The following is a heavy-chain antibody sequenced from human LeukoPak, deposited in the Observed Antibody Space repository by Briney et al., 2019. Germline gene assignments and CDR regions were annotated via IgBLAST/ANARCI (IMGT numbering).Heavy chain of an antibody. J-gene: IGHJ4*02. CDR2: IKQDGSEK. V-gene: IGHV3-7*01. CDR1: GFTFSGYW. CDR3: ARFGDSSGYFLDY. D-gene: IGHD3-22*01. Sequence: GGSLRLSCAASGFTFSGYWMSWVRQAPGKGLEWVANIKQDGSEKYYVDSVKGRFTISRDNAKNSLYLQMNSLRAEDTAVYYCARFGDSSGYFLDYWGQGTLVTVSS.